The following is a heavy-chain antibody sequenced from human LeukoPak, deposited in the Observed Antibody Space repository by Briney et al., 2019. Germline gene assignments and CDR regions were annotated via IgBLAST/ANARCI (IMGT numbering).Heavy chain of an antibody. J-gene: IGHJ1*01. V-gene: IGHV1-18*01. CDR2: ISAYNGNT. D-gene: IGHD3-3*01. Sequence: GASVKVSCKASGYTLTSYGISWVRQAPGQGLEWMGWISAYNGNTNYAQKLQGRVTMTTDTSTSTAYMELRSLRSDDTAVYYCARDRVPVFLEWLLPEYFQHWGQGTLVTVSS. CDR3: ARDRVPVFLEWLLPEYFQH. CDR1: GYTLTSYG.